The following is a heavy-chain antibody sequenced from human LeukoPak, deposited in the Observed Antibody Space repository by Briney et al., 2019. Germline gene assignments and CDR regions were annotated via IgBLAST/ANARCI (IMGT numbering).Heavy chain of an antibody. D-gene: IGHD3-10*01. CDR1: GFSLTTSGVG. V-gene: IGHV2-5*01. Sequence: SGPTLVKPTQTLTLTCTFSGFSLTTSGVGVGWIRQPPGKALEWLALIYWNDDKRYSPSLKSGLTITKDTSKNQVVLTMTNMDPVDTATYYCAHTYRDITMVRGVIPYYFDYWGQGTLVTVSS. J-gene: IGHJ4*02. CDR2: IYWNDDK. CDR3: AHTYRDITMVRGVIPYYFDY.